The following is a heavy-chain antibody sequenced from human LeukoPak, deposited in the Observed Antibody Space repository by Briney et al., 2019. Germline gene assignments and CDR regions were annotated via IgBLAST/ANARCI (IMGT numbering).Heavy chain of an antibody. D-gene: IGHD3-22*01. CDR3: ARSTWLLDK. CDR2: IYYSGST. V-gene: IGHV4-59*01. CDR1: GGSISPYY. J-gene: IGHJ4*02. Sequence: SETLSLTCTVSGGSISPYYWSWIRQLPGKGLEWIGYIYYSGSTNYNPSLKSRVTISLDTSKNQFSLKLSSVTAADTAVYYCARSTWLLDKWGQGTLVTVSS.